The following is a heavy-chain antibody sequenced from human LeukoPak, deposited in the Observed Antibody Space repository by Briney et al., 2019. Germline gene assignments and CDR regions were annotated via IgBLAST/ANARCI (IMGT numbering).Heavy chain of an antibody. V-gene: IGHV4-4*07. CDR1: GGSISNYY. D-gene: IGHD2-21*02. CDR3: ATVTDPRYNYFDP. CDR2: ISTSGST. Sequence: PSETLSLTCTVSGGSISNYYWSWIRQPAGKGLEWIGRISTSGSTNYNPSLRSRVTMSVDTSKNQFSLRLTSLTDADTAVYYCATVTDPRYNYFDPWGQGTLVTVSS. J-gene: IGHJ5*02.